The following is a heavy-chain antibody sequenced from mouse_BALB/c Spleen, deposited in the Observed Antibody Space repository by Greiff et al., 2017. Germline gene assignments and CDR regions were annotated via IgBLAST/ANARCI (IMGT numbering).Heavy chain of an antibody. CDR1: GFTFSSYG. J-gene: IGHJ2*01. V-gene: IGHV5-6*01. CDR3: ARNYDYGEGFDY. CDR2: ISSGGSYT. Sequence: EVQGVESGGDLVKPGGSLKLSCAASGFTFSSYGMSWVRQTPDKRLEWVATISSGGSYTYYPDSVKGRFTISRDNAKNTLYLQMSSLKSEDTAMYYCARNYDYGEGFDYWGQGTTLTVSS. D-gene: IGHD2-4*01.